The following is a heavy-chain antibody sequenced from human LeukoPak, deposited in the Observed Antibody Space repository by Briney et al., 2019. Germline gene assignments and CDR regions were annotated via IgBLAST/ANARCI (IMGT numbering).Heavy chain of an antibody. CDR1: GFTFSNYW. J-gene: IGHJ4*02. Sequence: PGGSLRLSCAASGFTFSNYWMSWVRQAPGKGLEWVANIKQDGSEKYYVDSVKGRFTISRDNAKNSLYLQMNSLRAKDTAVYYCARDKGAGENFDYWGQGALVTVSS. D-gene: IGHD3-10*01. V-gene: IGHV3-7*01. CDR3: ARDKGAGENFDY. CDR2: IKQDGSEK.